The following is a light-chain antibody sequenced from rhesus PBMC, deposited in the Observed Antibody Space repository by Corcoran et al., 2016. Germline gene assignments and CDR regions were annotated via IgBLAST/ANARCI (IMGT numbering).Light chain of an antibody. Sequence: DIQMTQSPPSLSASLGDTVTLTCRASQDISNSLAWVQQKPGKAPKPLIYYASKLESGVPSRFSGCGAGTDFTLPIPSLQPEGFAIYFCKQHNTYPRTFGQGTKVEIK. V-gene: IGKV1S14*01. J-gene: IGKJ1*01. CDR3: KQHNTYPRT. CDR1: QDISNS. CDR2: YAS.